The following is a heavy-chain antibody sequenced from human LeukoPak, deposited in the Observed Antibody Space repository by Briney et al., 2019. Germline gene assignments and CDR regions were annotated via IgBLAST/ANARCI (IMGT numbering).Heavy chain of an antibody. CDR3: AKERDTAMVTIDY. Sequence: GGSLRLSCAASGFAFSSYGMHWVRQAPGKGLEWVAFIRYDGSNKYYADSVKGRFTISRDNSKNTLYLQMNSLRAEDTAVYYCAKERDTAMVTIDYWGQGTLVTVSS. CDR2: IRYDGSNK. V-gene: IGHV3-30*02. J-gene: IGHJ4*02. D-gene: IGHD5-18*01. CDR1: GFAFSSYG.